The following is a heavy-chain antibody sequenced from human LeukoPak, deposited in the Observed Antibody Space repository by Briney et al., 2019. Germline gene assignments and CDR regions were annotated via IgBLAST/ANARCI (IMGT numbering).Heavy chain of an antibody. J-gene: IGHJ4*02. CDR2: ISHTGST. Sequence: SETLSLTCAVYAGSFSGYYWSWLRQPPGKGLEWIGEISHTGSTTYNPSLKSRVTISVDTSKNHFSLNLSSVTAADTAVYYCARGLKDEWELLPPPDYWGQGTLVTVSS. CDR1: AGSFSGYY. CDR3: ARGLKDEWELLPPPDY. D-gene: IGHD1-26*01. V-gene: IGHV4-34*01.